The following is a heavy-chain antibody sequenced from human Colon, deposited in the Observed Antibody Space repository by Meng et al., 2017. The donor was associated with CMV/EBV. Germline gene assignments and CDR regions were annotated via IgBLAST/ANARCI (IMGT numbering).Heavy chain of an antibody. CDR1: GVTFSDYA. CDR2: IRDKRSSYDT. CDR3: ARDSMKGGGFDY. J-gene: IGHJ4*02. Sequence: GGSLRLSCVASGVTFSDYAMSWVRQAPGRGLEWVARIRDKRSSYDTQSAASVEGRFIISRDDSKNSLYLQMNSLKTEDAAVYYCARDSMKGGGFDYWGQGTLVTVSS. V-gene: IGHV3-72*01. D-gene: IGHD3-10*01.